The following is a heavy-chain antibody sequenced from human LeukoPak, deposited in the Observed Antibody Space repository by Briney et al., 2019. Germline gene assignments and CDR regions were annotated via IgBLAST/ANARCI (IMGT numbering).Heavy chain of an antibody. CDR2: ISGSGGST. Sequence: PGGSLRLSCAASGFTFSNYAMNWVRQAPGKGLEWVSAISGSGGSTDYADSVKGRFTISRDNSKNTLYLQMNSLRAEDTAVYYCAKNPVQLLSFGESFYFDYWGQGTLVTVSS. CDR1: GFTFSNYA. V-gene: IGHV3-23*01. CDR3: AKNPVQLLSFGESFYFDY. D-gene: IGHD3-10*01. J-gene: IGHJ4*02.